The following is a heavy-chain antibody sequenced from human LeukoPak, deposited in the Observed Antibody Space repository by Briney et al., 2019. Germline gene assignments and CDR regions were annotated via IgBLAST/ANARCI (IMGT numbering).Heavy chain of an antibody. CDR1: GGSISSGGYY. V-gene: IGHV4-30-2*01. D-gene: IGHD6-6*01. J-gene: IGHJ3*02. Sequence: PSQTLSLTCTVSGGSISSGGYYWSWIRQPPGKGLEWIGYIYHSGSTYYNPSLKSRVTISVDRSKNQFSLKLSSVTAADTAVYYCASQDLRVSPLDIWGQGTMVTVSS. CDR2: IYHSGST. CDR3: ASQDLRVSPLDI.